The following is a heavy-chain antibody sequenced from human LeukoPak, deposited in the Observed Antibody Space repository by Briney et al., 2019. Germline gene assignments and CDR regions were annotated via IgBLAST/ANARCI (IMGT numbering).Heavy chain of an antibody. D-gene: IGHD5-18*01. CDR3: ARDIWANQIQLWLYGHYGMDV. CDR2: ISSSSSYI. Sequence: GGSLRLSCAASGFTFSSYSMNWVRQAPGKGLEWVSSISSSSSYIYYADSVKGRFTISRDNAKNSLYLQMNSLRAEDTAVYYCARDIWANQIQLWLYGHYGMDVWGQGTTVTVSS. J-gene: IGHJ6*02. V-gene: IGHV3-21*01. CDR1: GFTFSSYS.